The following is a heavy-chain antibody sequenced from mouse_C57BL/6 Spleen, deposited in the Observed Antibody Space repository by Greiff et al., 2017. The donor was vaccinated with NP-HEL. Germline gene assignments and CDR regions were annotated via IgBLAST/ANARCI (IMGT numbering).Heavy chain of an antibody. CDR3: AREGY. Sequence: QVHVKQSGAELARPGASVKLSCKASGYTFTSYGISWVKQRTGQGLEWIGKIYPRSGDTYYNEKFKGKATLTADKSSSTAYMELRSLTSEDSAVYFCAREGYWGQGTTLTVSS. V-gene: IGHV1-81*01. J-gene: IGHJ2*01. CDR1: GYTFTSYG. CDR2: IYPRSGDT.